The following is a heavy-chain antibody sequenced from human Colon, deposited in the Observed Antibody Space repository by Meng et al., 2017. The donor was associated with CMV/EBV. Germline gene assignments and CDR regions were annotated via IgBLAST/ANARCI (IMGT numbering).Heavy chain of an antibody. D-gene: IGHD2-2*01. V-gene: IGHV4-38-2*01. CDR2: VYHTGTT. CDR1: GDSISSGYY. J-gene: IGHJ4*02. Sequence: GSLRLSCAVSGDSISSGYYWGWIRQPPGKGLEWIGSVYHTGTTFYNPSLKSRLTISVDTSKNQFSLKLNSVTAADTALYYCARHGAIYQMNTPYHNWGQGNLVIVSS. CDR3: ARHGAIYQMNTPYHN.